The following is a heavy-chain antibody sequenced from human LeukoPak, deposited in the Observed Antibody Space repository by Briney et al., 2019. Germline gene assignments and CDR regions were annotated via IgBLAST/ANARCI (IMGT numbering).Heavy chain of an antibody. CDR1: GYSFTSYD. CDR2: MNPNSGNT. J-gene: IGHJ5*02. Sequence: GESLKISCKGSGYSFTSYDINWVRQATGQGLEWMGWMNPNSGNTGYAQKFQGRVTITRNTSISTAYMELSSLRSEDTAVYYCARGGVGLPADRTSNWFDPWGQGTLVTVSS. D-gene: IGHD2-2*01. CDR3: ARGGVGLPADRTSNWFDP. V-gene: IGHV1-8*03.